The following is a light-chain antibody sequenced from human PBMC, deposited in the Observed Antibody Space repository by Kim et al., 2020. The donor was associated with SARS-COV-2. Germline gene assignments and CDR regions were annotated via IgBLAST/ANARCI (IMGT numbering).Light chain of an antibody. V-gene: IGKV3-20*01. CDR1: QSISSSY. CDR2: GAT. CDR3: QQYGTSPRT. Sequence: ENVLTQSPGTLSLSPGERATLSCRASQSISSSYLAWYQQRPGQAPRLLIYGATSRATGIPDRFSGSGSGRDFTLTIRRLEPEDFALYICQQYGTSPRTFGQGTKLEI. J-gene: IGKJ2*01.